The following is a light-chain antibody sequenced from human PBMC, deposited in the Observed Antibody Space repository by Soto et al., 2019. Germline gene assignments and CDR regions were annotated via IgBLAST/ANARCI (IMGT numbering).Light chain of an antibody. J-gene: IGKJ4*01. CDR2: GAS. V-gene: IGKV3-15*01. CDR3: QQYHKWPLT. CDR1: QSVSSN. Sequence: EIVMTQSPATLSVSPGERATVPCRASQSVSSNLAWYQQKPGQPPRLLIYGASTRAAGIPARFSGSGYGSEFTLTISSLQSEDFADYYCQQYHKWPLTFGGGTKVDIK.